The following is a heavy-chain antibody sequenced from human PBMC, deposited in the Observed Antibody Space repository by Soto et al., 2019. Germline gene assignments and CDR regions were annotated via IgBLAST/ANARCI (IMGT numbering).Heavy chain of an antibody. Sequence: GGSLRLSCAASGFTFSNAWMSWVRQAPGKGLEWVGRIKSKTDGGKTDYAAPVKGRFTISRDDSKNTLYLQMNSLKTEDTAVYYCTTSGGYSSGWYVVDYWGQGTLVTVSS. D-gene: IGHD6-19*01. CDR3: TTSGGYSSGWYVVDY. CDR2: IKSKTDGGKT. J-gene: IGHJ4*02. CDR1: GFTFSNAW. V-gene: IGHV3-15*01.